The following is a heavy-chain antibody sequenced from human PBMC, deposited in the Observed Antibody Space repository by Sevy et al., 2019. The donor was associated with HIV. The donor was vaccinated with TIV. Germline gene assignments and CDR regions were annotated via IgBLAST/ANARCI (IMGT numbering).Heavy chain of an antibody. V-gene: IGHV4-34*01. J-gene: IGHJ6*02. D-gene: IGHD3-10*01. Sequence: SETLSITCAVYGGSFSGYYWSWIRQPPGKGLEWIGEINHSGSTNYNPSLKSRVTISVDTSKNQFSLKLSSVTAADTAVYYCARGRYYGSGSGYYYYYGIDVWGQGTTVTVSS. CDR2: INHSGST. CDR3: ARGRYYGSGSGYYYYYGIDV. CDR1: GGSFSGYY.